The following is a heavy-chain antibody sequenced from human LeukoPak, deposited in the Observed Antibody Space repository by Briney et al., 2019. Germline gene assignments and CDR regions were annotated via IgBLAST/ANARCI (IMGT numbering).Heavy chain of an antibody. V-gene: IGHV3-30*02. CDR1: GFTFSSYG. D-gene: IGHD3-3*01. Sequence: GGSLRLSCAASGFTFSSYGMHWVRQAPGKGLEWVAFIRYDGSNKYYADSVKDRFTISRDNSKNTLYLQMNSLRAEDTAVYCCAKGPLYYDFANEPAWGQGTLVTVSS. J-gene: IGHJ4*02. CDR2: IRYDGSNK. CDR3: AKGPLYYDFANEPA.